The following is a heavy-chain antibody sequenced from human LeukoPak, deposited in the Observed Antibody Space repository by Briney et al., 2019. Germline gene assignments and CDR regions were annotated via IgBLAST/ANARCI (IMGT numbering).Heavy chain of an antibody. V-gene: IGHV3-23*01. CDR1: GFTFRTYT. CDR2: ISGSGGGT. Sequence: TGGSLRLSCAAAGFTFRTYTMSWVRQAPGRGLEWVSAISGSGGGTFYADSVKGRFTISRDNSKNTLYLQMNSLRAEDTAIYYCAKYDDGDYTPPCDYWGQGTLATVSS. D-gene: IGHD4-17*01. J-gene: IGHJ4*02. CDR3: AKYDDGDYTPPCDY.